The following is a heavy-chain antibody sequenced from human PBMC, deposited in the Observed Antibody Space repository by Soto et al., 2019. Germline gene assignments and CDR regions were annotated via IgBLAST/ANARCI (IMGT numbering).Heavy chain of an antibody. CDR2: ISSSDI. Sequence: QVQLVESGGGLVKPGGSLRLSCAASGFTFSDYYMSWIRQAPGKGLEWVSYISSSDIYYADSVKGRFTISRDNAKNSLYLQMNGLRAEDTAVYYCASSYDYVWGSYPPYWGQGTLVTVSS. V-gene: IGHV3-11*04. J-gene: IGHJ4*02. CDR3: ASSYDYVWGSYPPY. CDR1: GFTFSDYY. D-gene: IGHD3-16*02.